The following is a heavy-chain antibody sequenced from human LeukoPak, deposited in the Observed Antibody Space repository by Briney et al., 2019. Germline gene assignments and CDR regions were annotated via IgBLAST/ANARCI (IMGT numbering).Heavy chain of an antibody. Sequence: SETLSLTCAVYGGSFSGYYWTWIRQPPGKGLEWIGEINQSGGTNCNPSLKSRVTISGDPSKNQFSLRLSPVTAADTAVYYCARGSSWFYGSGTFYNPYYNGMDVWGKGTPVTVSS. D-gene: IGHD3-10*01. J-gene: IGHJ6*04. CDR3: ARGSSWFYGSGTFYNPYYNGMDV. CDR1: GGSFSGYY. CDR2: INQSGGT. V-gene: IGHV4-34*01.